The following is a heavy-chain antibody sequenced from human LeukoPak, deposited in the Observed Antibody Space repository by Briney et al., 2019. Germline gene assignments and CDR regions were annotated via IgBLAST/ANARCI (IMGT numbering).Heavy chain of an antibody. CDR1: GGSISSGVYS. Sequence: SQTLSLTCVVSGGSISSGVYSWSWIRQPPGKGLEWIGYIYHSGSTYYNPSLKSRVTISVDRSKNQFSLNLSSVTAADTAVYYCASLCSGGSCYSSYYYGMDVWGQGTTVTVSS. D-gene: IGHD2-15*01. V-gene: IGHV4-30-2*01. CDR2: IYHSGST. CDR3: ASLCSGGSCYSSYYYGMDV. J-gene: IGHJ6*02.